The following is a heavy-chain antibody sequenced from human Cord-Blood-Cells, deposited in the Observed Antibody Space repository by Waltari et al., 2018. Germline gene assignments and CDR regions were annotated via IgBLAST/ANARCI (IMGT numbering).Heavy chain of an antibody. V-gene: IGHV3-11*01. CDR2: ISSSGRTI. J-gene: IGHJ3*02. Sequence: QVQLVESGGGLVKPGGSLRRSCAASGFTFSAYYMSWTRQAPGKGLEWVSYISSSGRTIYYADSVKGRFTISRDNAKNSLYLQMNSLRAEDTAVYYCARASSSMGDAFDIWGQGTMVTVSS. CDR1: GFTFSAYY. D-gene: IGHD6-6*01. CDR3: ARASSSMGDAFDI.